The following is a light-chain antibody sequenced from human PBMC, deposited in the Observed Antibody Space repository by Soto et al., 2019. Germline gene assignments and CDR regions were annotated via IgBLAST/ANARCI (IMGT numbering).Light chain of an antibody. V-gene: IGKV3-20*01. CDR3: EQYGSTPLT. CDR2: DAS. CDR1: QNVANNY. J-gene: IGKJ4*01. Sequence: EIVLTQSPDTLSLSREERATLSCRASQNVANNYLAWYQQKPGQAPRFLIYDASSRATGIPDRFSGSGSGTDFTLTISRLEPEDFAMYYREQYGSTPLTVGGGTKVEIK.